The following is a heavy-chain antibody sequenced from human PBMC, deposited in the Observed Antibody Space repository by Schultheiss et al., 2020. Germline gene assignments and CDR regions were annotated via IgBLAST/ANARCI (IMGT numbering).Heavy chain of an antibody. CDR3: ARQRLGYCSSTSCYKGRYYYYGMDV. CDR1: GYSISSGYY. Sequence: SETLSLTCAVSGYSISSGYYWGWIRQPPGKGLEWIGSIYHSGSTYYNPSLKSRVTISVDTSKNQFSLKLSSVTAADTAVYYCARQRLGYCSSTSCYKGRYYYYGMDVWGEGTTVTGSS. CDR2: IYHSGST. D-gene: IGHD2-2*02. V-gene: IGHV4-38-2*01. J-gene: IGHJ6*04.